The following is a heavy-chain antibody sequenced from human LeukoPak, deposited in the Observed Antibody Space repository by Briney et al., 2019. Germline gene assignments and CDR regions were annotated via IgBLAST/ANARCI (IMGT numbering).Heavy chain of an antibody. J-gene: IGHJ4*02. CDR3: ARDGPGGYFGFDY. CDR1: GYTFTSYG. V-gene: IGHV1-69*13. Sequence: SVNVSCKASGYTFTSYGISWVRQAPGQERERMGGIIPIFGTANYAQKFQGRVTITADESTSTVYMELSSLSSEDTAVYYCARDGPGGYFGFDYWGQGTLVTVSS. CDR2: IIPIFGTA. D-gene: IGHD3-22*01.